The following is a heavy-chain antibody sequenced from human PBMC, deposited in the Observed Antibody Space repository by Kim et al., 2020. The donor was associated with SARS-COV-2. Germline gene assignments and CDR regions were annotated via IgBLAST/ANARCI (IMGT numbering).Heavy chain of an antibody. CDR2: INPNRGGT. J-gene: IGHJ4*02. CDR3: ARNPHCSSTSCYTTDY. CDR1: GYTFTGYY. D-gene: IGHD2-2*02. V-gene: IGHV1-2*06. Sequence: ASVKVSCKASGYTFTGYYMHWVRQAPGQGLEWMGRINPNRGGTNYAQKFQGRVTMTRDTSISTAYMELSRLRSDDTAVYYCARNPHCSSTSCYTTDYWGQGTLVTVSS.